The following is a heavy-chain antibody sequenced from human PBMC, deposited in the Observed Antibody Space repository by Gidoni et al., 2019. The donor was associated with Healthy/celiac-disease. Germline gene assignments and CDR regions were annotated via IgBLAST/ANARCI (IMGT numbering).Heavy chain of an antibody. V-gene: IGHV3-33*01. CDR1: GFTFSSYG. J-gene: IGHJ1*01. CDR3: ARVGYGDSQYFQH. CDR2: IWYDGSNK. D-gene: IGHD4-17*01. Sequence: QVQLVESGGGVVQPGRSLRLSCAASGFTFSSYGMHWVRQAPGKGLEWVAVIWYDGSNKYYADSVKGRFTISRDNSKNTLYLQMNSLRAEDTAVYYCARVGYGDSQYFQHWGQGTLVTVSS.